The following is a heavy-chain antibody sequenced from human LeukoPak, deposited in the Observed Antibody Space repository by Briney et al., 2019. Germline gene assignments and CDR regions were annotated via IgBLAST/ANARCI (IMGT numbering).Heavy chain of an antibody. CDR2: ISGSLGST. V-gene: IGHV3-23*01. CDR3: AKQSGSYRYFDY. Sequence: GGSLTLSCAASGFTFSSYAMRWVRQAPGEEGEWVSAISGSLGSTHYADSVEGRFNISRDNSKNTLYLQMNTVRAEDTAVYYCAKQSGSYRYFDYWGQGTLVTVSS. J-gene: IGHJ4*02. CDR1: GFTFSSYA. D-gene: IGHD3-16*02.